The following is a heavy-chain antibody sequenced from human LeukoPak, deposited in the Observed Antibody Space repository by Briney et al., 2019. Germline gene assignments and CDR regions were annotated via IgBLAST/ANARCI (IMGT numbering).Heavy chain of an antibody. D-gene: IGHD3-16*01. CDR1: GFTFSSYA. Sequence: GSLRLSCAASGFTFSSYAMHWVRQAPGKGLEWVAIITYSGSNQYYADSVKGRFTISRDNSKNTQYLQMNSLRVEDTAAYFCARESGRGGYAIGLWGQGTLVTVGS. CDR2: ITYSGSNQ. J-gene: IGHJ5*02. V-gene: IGHV3-30-3*01. CDR3: ARESGRGGYAIGL.